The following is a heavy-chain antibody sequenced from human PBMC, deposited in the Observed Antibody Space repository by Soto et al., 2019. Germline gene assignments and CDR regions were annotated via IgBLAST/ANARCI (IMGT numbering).Heavy chain of an antibody. CDR1: GFTFDDYA. CDR3: AKDKLGVRGVFDY. J-gene: IGHJ4*02. CDR2: ISWNSGSI. V-gene: IGHV3-9*01. Sequence: EVQLVESGGGLVQPGRSLRLSCVASGFTFDDYAMHWVRQAPGKGLAWVSGISWNSGSIGYADSVKGRFTISRDNAKNSLYLKMNRLRAEDTALYYCAKDKLGVRGVFDYWGQGTLVTVSS. D-gene: IGHD3-10*01.